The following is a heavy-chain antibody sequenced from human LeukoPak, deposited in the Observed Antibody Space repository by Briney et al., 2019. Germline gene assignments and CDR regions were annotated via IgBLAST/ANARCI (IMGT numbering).Heavy chain of an antibody. Sequence: GGSLRLSCAASGFTFSSYAMSWVRQAPGKGLEWVSGLSDAGSRIYYADSVKGRFTISRDNSKNTLYLQMNSLRAEDTAVYYCARGGSEFDYWGQGTLVTVSS. CDR2: LSDAGSRI. V-gene: IGHV3-23*01. CDR1: GFTFSSYA. J-gene: IGHJ4*02. D-gene: IGHD3-10*01. CDR3: ARGGSEFDY.